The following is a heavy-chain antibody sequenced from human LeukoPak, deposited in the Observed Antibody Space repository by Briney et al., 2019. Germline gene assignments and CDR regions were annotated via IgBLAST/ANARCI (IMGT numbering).Heavy chain of an antibody. D-gene: IGHD6-13*01. V-gene: IGHV4-38-2*02. J-gene: IGHJ3*02. Sequence: SETLSLTCSVSGYSISSGYYWDWIRQPPGTGLEWLASIYHSGKSYYNPSLESRVTMSVDMSKNQFSLKLSSVTAADTAVYYCARGVRSRWYGNAFDIWGQGAMVTVSS. CDR2: IYHSGKS. CDR3: ARGVRSRWYGNAFDI. CDR1: GYSISSGYY.